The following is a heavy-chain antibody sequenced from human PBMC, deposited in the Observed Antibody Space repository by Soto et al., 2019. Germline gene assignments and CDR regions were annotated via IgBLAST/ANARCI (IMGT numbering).Heavy chain of an antibody. J-gene: IGHJ6*02. CDR3: ARAPYCSGGSCYYYYGMDV. CDR2: ISYDGSNK. D-gene: IGHD2-15*01. CDR1: GFTFSSYA. Sequence: GGSPRLSCAASGFTFSSYAMHWVRQAPGKGLEWVAVISYDGSNKYYADSVKGRFTISRDNSKNTLYLQMNSLRAEDTAVYYCARAPYCSGGSCYYYYGMDVWGQGTTVTVSS. V-gene: IGHV3-30-3*01.